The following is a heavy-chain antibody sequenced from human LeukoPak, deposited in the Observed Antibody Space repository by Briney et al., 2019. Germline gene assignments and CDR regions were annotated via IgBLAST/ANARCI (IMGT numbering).Heavy chain of an antibody. CDR2: ISYDGSNK. CDR1: GFTFSSYS. V-gene: IGHV3-30*03. CDR3: AAGHAFDI. Sequence: GGSLRLSCAASGFTFSSYSMNWVRQAPGKGLEWVAVISYDGSNKYYADSVKGRFTISRDNSKNTLYLQMNSLRAEDTAVYYCAAGHAFDIWGQGTMVTVSS. D-gene: IGHD6-13*01. J-gene: IGHJ3*02.